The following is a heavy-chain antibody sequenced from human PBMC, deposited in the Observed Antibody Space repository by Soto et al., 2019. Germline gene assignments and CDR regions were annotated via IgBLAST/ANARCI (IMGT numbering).Heavy chain of an antibody. J-gene: IGHJ4*02. CDR2: IKQDGSEK. CDR3: ARDAPWWRAAAGYDY. CDR1: GFTFSSYW. Sequence: GGSLRLSCAASGFTFSSYWMSWVRQAPGKGLEWVANIKQDGSEKYYVDSVKGRFTISRDNAKNSLYLQMNSLRAEDTAVYYCARDAPWWRAAAGYDYWGQGTLVTVSS. V-gene: IGHV3-7*01. D-gene: IGHD6-13*01.